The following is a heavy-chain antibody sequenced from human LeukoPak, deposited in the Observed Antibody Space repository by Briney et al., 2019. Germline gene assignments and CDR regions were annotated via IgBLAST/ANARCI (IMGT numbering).Heavy chain of an antibody. Sequence: ASVKVSCKASGYTFTGYYMHWVRQAPGQGLEWMGWINPNSGGTNYAQKFQGRVAMTRDTSISTAYMELSRLRSDDTAVYCCARHRDYGGNPALDYWGQGTLVTVSS. CDR2: INPNSGGT. CDR1: GYTFTGYY. CDR3: ARHRDYGGNPALDY. D-gene: IGHD4-23*01. V-gene: IGHV1-2*02. J-gene: IGHJ4*02.